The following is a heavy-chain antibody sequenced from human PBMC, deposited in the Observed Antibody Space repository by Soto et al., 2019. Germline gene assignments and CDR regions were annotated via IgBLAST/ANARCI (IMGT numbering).Heavy chain of an antibody. CDR2: IYPSGST. CDR1: GGSSSGHS. V-gene: IGHV4-4*07. J-gene: IGHJ4*02. CDR3: VRGRSYSVYDF. Sequence: SETLSLTCTVSGGSSSGHSWIWIRQPAGRGLEWIGHIYPSGSTSYNPSLRSRVTMSLDTSKNQIFLNLTSVTAADTAVFYCVRGRSYSVYDFWGPGTLVTVSS. D-gene: IGHD5-12*01.